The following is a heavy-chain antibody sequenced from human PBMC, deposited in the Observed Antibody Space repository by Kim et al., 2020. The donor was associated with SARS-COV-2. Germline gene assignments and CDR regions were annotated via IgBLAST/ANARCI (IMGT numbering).Heavy chain of an antibody. D-gene: IGHD2-15*01. Sequence: RGSLRLSCAASGFSVTNNYMNWVRQAPGKGLEWVSVIYTGGSSYYADSVKGRFTISRDKFRNTLYLQMNSLRAEDTAVYYCARAEGAGYYGMDVWGQGTTVTVSS. CDR1: GFSVTNNY. V-gene: IGHV3-53*01. CDR3: ARAEGAGYYGMDV. CDR2: IYTGGSS. J-gene: IGHJ6*02.